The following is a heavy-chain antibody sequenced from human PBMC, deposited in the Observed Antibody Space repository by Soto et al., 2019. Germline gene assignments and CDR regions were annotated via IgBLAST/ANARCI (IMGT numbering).Heavy chain of an antibody. D-gene: IGHD3-16*01. CDR1: AASFSKYY. Sequence: SETLSLTCTVSAASFSKYYWSWIRQPPGKGLEWIGYIYFNGNTNYNPSLKRRVTISMDTSKKQISLNLTSVTDADTAVYYCASVTFGGVVLAHWGQGTLVTVSS. J-gene: IGHJ1*01. CDR3: ASVTFGGVVLAH. CDR2: IYFNGNT. V-gene: IGHV4-59*01.